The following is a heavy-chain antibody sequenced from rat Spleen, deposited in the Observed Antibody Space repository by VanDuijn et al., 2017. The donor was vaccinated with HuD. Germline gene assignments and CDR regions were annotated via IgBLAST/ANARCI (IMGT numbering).Heavy chain of an antibody. CDR1: GFTFSDYG. V-gene: IGHV5-20*01. D-gene: IGHD1-2*01. CDR2: ISYDGDRT. CDR3: ASLYSSYSLYYFDY. J-gene: IGHJ2*01. Sequence: EVQLVESGGGLVQPGRSMKLSCAASGFTFSDYGMAWVLQAPTKGLEWVASISYDGDRTYYRDSVKGRFTISRDTSKNQFFLQVNSVTTEDTATYYCASLYSSYSLYYFDYWGQGVMVTVSS.